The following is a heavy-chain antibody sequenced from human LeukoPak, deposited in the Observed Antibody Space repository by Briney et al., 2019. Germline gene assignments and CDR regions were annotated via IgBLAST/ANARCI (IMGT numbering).Heavy chain of an antibody. Sequence: GASVKVSCKASGYTFTGYYMHWVRQASGQGLEWMGWINPNSGGTNYAQKFQGRVTMTRDTSISTAYMELSRLRSDDTAVYYCARDCSTVHLASDWGQGTLVTVSS. CDR3: ARDCSTVHLASD. V-gene: IGHV1-2*02. D-gene: IGHD4-11*01. CDR2: INPNSGGT. J-gene: IGHJ4*02. CDR1: GYTFTGYY.